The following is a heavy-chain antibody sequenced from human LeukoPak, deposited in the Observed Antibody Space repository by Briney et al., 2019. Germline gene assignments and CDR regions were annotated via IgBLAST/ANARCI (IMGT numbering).Heavy chain of an antibody. CDR3: AKGITVDGTPTDFDY. J-gene: IGHJ4*02. CDR2: ISGSGGST. Sequence: PGGSLRLSCAASGFTFSSYAMSWVRQAPGKGLEWVSAISGSGGSTYYADSVKGRFTISRDNSKNTLYLQMNSLRAEDTAVYYCAKGITVDGTPTDFDYWGQGTLVTVSS. D-gene: IGHD4-23*01. V-gene: IGHV3-23*01. CDR1: GFTFSSYA.